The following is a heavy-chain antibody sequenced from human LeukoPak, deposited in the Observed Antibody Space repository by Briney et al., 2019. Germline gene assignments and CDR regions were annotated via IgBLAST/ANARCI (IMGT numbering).Heavy chain of an antibody. CDR1: GFTFSSYW. Sequence: GGSLRLSCAASGFTFSSYWMSWVRQATGKGLEWVANIKQDGSEKYYVDSVKGRFTISRDNAKNSLYLQMNRLRAEDTAVYYCARQTGTTVAGFDYWGQGTLVTVSS. CDR3: ARQTGTTVAGFDY. CDR2: IKQDGSEK. V-gene: IGHV3-7*01. D-gene: IGHD1-7*01. J-gene: IGHJ4*02.